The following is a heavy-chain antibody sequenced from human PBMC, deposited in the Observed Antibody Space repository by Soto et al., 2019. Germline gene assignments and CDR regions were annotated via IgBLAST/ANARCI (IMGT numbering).Heavy chain of an antibody. J-gene: IGHJ6*02. CDR1: CYTFTTYS. D-gene: IGHD6-25*01. CDR3: GRIPAEYDFAMDV. Sequence: ASGNVSSKASCYTFTTYSITWFRRSPGQGLRWVGWIAAYNGKTNYAQKFQSRVSMTIDTSTSTANMELRGLSSDDTAVYYCGRIPAEYDFAMDVWGQGTTVTVSS. CDR2: IAAYNGKT. V-gene: IGHV1-18*04.